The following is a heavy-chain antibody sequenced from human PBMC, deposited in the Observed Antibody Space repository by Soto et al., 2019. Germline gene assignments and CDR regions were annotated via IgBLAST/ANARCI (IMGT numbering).Heavy chain of an antibody. J-gene: IGHJ6*02. D-gene: IGHD6-13*01. CDR2: IYYSGST. CDR1: GGSISSSSYY. V-gene: IGHV4-39*01. Sequence: SETLSLTCPVSGGSISSSSYYWGWIRQPPGKGLEWIGSIYYSGSTYYNPSLKSRVTISVDTSKNQFSLKLSSVTAADTAVYYCATPETRSSSWDYYYYGMDVWGQGTTVTVSS. CDR3: ATPETRSSSWDYYYYGMDV.